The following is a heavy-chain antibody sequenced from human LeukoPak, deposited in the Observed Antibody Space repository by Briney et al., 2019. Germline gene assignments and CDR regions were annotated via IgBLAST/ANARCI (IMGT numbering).Heavy chain of an antibody. D-gene: IGHD6-19*01. CDR1: GLTFSSYS. J-gene: IGHJ4*02. Sequence: GGSLRLSCAASGLTFSSYSMNWVRQAPGKGLEWVSAISGSGGSTYYADSVKGRFTISRDNSKNTLYLQMNSLRAEDTAVYYCAKPAWGAVAPQAVDYWGQGTLVTVSS. CDR2: ISGSGGST. CDR3: AKPAWGAVAPQAVDY. V-gene: IGHV3-23*01.